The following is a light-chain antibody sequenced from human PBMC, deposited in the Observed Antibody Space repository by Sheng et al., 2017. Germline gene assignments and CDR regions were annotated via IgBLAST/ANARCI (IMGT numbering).Light chain of an antibody. CDR3: QQYYTTPRWT. CDR1: QTLSYPSRDKPF. J-gene: IGKJ1*01. Sequence: DIVMTQSPNSLAVPLGERATISCKSSQTLSYPSRDKPFLAWYQQRSGQPPKLLIYWASTRQSGVPDRFSGSGSGTDFTLTINNLQAEDVAVYYCQQYYTTPRWTFGQGTNVEIK. V-gene: IGKV4-1*01. CDR2: WAS.